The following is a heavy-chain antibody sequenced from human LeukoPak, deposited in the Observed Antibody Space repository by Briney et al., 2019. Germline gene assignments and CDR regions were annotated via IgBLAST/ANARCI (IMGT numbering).Heavy chain of an antibody. CDR2: INHSGST. J-gene: IGHJ5*01. D-gene: IGHD5-12*01. Sequence: SETLSLTCAVYGGSFSAYSWSWIRLPPGKGLEWIGEINHSGSTNYNPSLKSRVTISVDTSKNQFSLKLSSVTAADTAVYYCARGWWLRPERPKAHGSFDSWGQGTLVTVSS. CDR1: GGSFSAYS. V-gene: IGHV4-34*01. CDR3: ARGWWLRPERPKAHGSFDS.